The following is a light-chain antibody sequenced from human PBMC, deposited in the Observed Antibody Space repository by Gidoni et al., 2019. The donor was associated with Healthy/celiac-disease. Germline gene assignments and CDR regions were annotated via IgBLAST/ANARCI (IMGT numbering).Light chain of an antibody. CDR3: QQYDNLPLT. J-gene: IGKJ4*01. V-gene: IGKV1-33*01. CDR1: QDISNY. CDR2: DAS. Sequence: DNQMTQSPASLSASVGDRVTIPCPASQDISNYLTWYQQKPGQAPKLLIYDASNLETGVPSRFSGSGSGTDFTFTISSLQPEDIATYYCQQYDNLPLTFGGGTKVEIK.